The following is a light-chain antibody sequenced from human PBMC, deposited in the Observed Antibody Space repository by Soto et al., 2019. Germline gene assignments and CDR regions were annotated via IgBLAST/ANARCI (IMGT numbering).Light chain of an antibody. V-gene: IGKV1-39*01. J-gene: IGKJ1*01. CDR2: EAS. CDR1: QRIGIN. Sequence: EIQVTQSPSYLSVSVGDRVTITCRASQRIGINLNWYQQKPGKAPKLLIYEASTLQSGVPSRFSGSGSGTDFTLTISSLQPEDFATYYCEQSYRTPPTFGQGTKVEI. CDR3: EQSYRTPPT.